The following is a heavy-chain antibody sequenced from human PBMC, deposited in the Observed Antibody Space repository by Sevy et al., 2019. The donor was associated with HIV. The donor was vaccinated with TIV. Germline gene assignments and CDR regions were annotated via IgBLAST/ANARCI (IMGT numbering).Heavy chain of an antibody. CDR3: ARAPTAPNGMDV. CDR2: LYYSGVT. D-gene: IGHD1-1*01. J-gene: IGHJ6*02. V-gene: IGHV4-59*01. Sequence: SETLSLTCTVSGDSIDSNYWNWIRQPPGKGLEWIGYLYYSGVTNYNPSLKGRVTISVDPSKNQFYLRLRSVTAADTAVYICARAPTAPNGMDVWGQGTTVTVSS. CDR1: GDSIDSNY.